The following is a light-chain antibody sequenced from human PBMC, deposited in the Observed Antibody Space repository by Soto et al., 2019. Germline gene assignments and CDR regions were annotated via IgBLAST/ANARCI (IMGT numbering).Light chain of an antibody. V-gene: IGKV1-27*01. J-gene: IGKJ5*01. CDR1: QFISNS. CDR2: GAS. CDR3: QHTNNFHFT. Sequence: DIPTTQSPSSLSASVGDRVTITCRASQFISNSLAWYQQKPGKPPKLLIYGASTLQLGVSSRFTGGGSGTDFTLTISSLQPEDFATYYCQHTNNFHFTFGQGTRLEV.